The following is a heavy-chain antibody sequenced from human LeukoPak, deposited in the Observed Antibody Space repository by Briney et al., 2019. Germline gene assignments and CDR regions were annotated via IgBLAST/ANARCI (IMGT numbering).Heavy chain of an antibody. J-gene: IGHJ4*02. Sequence: SETLSLTCTVSGDSISSGGYYWSWIRQHPGKGLEWIGYIFSSGNTYYNPSLKSRVSISVDTSKSQFSLRLSSVTAADTAVYYCATTHRDGYGYGYFDHWGQGALVTVSS. V-gene: IGHV4-31*03. CDR2: IFSSGNT. CDR3: ATTHRDGYGYGYFDH. D-gene: IGHD5-24*01. CDR1: GDSISSGGYY.